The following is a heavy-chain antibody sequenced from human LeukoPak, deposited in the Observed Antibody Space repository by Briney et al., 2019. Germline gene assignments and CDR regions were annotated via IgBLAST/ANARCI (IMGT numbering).Heavy chain of an antibody. CDR1: GFTFSSYG. CDR3: AKDYCSGGSCYSPDDAFDI. Sequence: GGSLRLSCAASGFTFSSYGMHWVRQAPGKVLEWVSAISGSGGSAYYADSVKGRFTISRDNSKNTLYLQMNSLRAEDTAVYYCAKDYCSGGSCYSPDDAFDIWGQGTMVTVSS. D-gene: IGHD2-15*01. J-gene: IGHJ3*02. V-gene: IGHV3-23*01. CDR2: ISGSGGSA.